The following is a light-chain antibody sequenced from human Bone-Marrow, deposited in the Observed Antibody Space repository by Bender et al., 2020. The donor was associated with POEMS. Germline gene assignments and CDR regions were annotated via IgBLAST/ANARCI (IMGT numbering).Light chain of an antibody. CDR1: SSDVGGYNY. CDR3: CSYADSSTLV. J-gene: IGLJ1*01. V-gene: IGLV2-23*02. Sequence: QSALTQPASVSGSLGQSVTISCTGTSSDVGGYNYVSWFQQHPGKAPKLMIYEVSKGPSGVPDRFSGSRSGSTASLTISGLQAEDEADYYCCSYADSSTLVFGTGTKVTVL. CDR2: EVS.